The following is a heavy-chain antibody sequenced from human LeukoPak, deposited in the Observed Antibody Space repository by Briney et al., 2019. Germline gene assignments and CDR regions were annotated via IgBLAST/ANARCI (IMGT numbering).Heavy chain of an antibody. D-gene: IGHD3-3*01. CDR1: GFTFSSYA. J-gene: IGHJ4*02. Sequence: PGGSLRLSCAASGFTFSSYAMNWVRQAPGKGLEWVSVISRSGGGGGNTYYADSVEGRFTVSRDNSKNALYLQMNSLRAEDTAVYYCAKARSITIFGVVIHPLDYWGQGTLVTVSS. CDR3: AKARSITIFGVVIHPLDY. V-gene: IGHV3-23*01. CDR2: ISRSGGGGGNT.